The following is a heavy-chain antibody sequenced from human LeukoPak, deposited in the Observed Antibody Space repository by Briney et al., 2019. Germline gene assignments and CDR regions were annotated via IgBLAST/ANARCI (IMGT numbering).Heavy chain of an antibody. D-gene: IGHD3-22*01. J-gene: IGHJ3*02. CDR2: ISSSSSYI. CDR1: GFTFSSYR. Sequence: GSLRLSCAASGFTFSSYRMNWVRQAPGKGLEWVSSISSSSSYIYYADSVKGRFTISRDNAKNSLYLQMNSLRAEDTAVYYCARDGASAGYYGFDIWGQGTMVTVS. CDR3: ARDGASAGYYGFDI. V-gene: IGHV3-21*01.